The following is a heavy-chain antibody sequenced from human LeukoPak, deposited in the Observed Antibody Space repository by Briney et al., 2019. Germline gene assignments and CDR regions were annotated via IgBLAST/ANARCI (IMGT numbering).Heavy chain of an antibody. CDR2: ISSSSSYI. V-gene: IGHV3-21*01. J-gene: IGHJ6*03. Sequence: GGSLRLSCVASGFTFSSYYMNWVRQAPGKGLEWVSSISSSSSYIYYADSVKGRFTISRDNAKTSLYLQMNSPRAEDTAVYYCARTYGDYYYYYYMDVWGKGTTVTVSS. CDR1: GFTFSSYY. D-gene: IGHD4-17*01. CDR3: ARTYGDYYYYYYMDV.